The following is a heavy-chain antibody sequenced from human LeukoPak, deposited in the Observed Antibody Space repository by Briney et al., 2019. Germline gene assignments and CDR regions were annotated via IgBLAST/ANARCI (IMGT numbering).Heavy chain of an antibody. J-gene: IGHJ4*02. CDR3: AKDMDRIAVAGFDY. V-gene: IGHV3-30*02. Sequence: GGSLRLSCAASGFTFSSYGMHWVRQAPGKGLEWVAFIRCDGSNKYYADSVKGRFTISRDNSKNTLYLQMNSLRAEDTAVYYCAKDMDRIAVAGFDYWGQGTLVTVSS. CDR1: GFTFSSYG. CDR2: IRCDGSNK. D-gene: IGHD6-19*01.